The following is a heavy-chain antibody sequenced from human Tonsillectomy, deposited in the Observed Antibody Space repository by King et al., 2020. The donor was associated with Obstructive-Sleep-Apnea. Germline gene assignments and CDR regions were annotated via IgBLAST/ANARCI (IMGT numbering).Heavy chain of an antibody. CDR3: ARHFGSGTYPFDY. D-gene: IGHD3-10*01. V-gene: IGHV4-59*08. CDR2: IHYTGST. CDR1: GGSITNYY. Sequence: QLQESGPGLVKPSETLSLTCIVSGGSITNYYWSWIRQPPGKGLEWIGFIHYTGSTRYNPSLKSRVTKSVDTSKNQFSLKLSSVTAADTADYYCARHFGSGTYPFDYWGQGTLVTVSS. J-gene: IGHJ4*02.